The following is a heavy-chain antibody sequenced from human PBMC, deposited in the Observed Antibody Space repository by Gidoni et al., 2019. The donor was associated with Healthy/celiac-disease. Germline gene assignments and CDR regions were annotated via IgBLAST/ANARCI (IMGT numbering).Heavy chain of an antibody. CDR2: IIPIFGTA. V-gene: IGHV1-69*01. CDR1: GGTFSSYA. Sequence: QVQLVQSGAEVKKTGSSVKVSCKASGGTFSSYAISRVRQAPGQGLEWMGGIIPIFGTANYAQKFQGRVTITADESTSTAYMELSSLRSEDTAVYYCEARGVPRAGNGPQETYYYYYGMDVWGQGTTVTVSS. J-gene: IGHJ6*02. D-gene: IGHD3-10*01. CDR3: EARGVPRAGNGPQETYYYYYGMDV.